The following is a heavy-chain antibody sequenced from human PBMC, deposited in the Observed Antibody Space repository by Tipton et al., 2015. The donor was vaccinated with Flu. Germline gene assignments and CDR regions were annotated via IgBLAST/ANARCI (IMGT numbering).Heavy chain of an antibody. Sequence: GSLRLSCAASGFTFSIYAMSWVRQAPGKGLEWVSTISSYGGRTYYADSVRGRFTISRDNAKNSLYLQMNSLRGEDSAVYYCGRAIGGSNSYWGQGTLVTVSS. V-gene: IGHV3-23*01. D-gene: IGHD1-14*01. CDR3: GRAIGGSNSY. CDR1: GFTFSIYA. CDR2: ISSYGGRT. J-gene: IGHJ4*02.